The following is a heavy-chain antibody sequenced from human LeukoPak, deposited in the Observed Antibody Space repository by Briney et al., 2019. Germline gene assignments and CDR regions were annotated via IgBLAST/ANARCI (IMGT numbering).Heavy chain of an antibody. Sequence: GRSLRLSCAASGFTFSRYGMHWVRQAPGKGLEWVTAISYDGSNKYYADSVKGRFTISRDNSKNKLYVQMNSLRSDDTAVYYCARGPGGRRGYYPLEDSYYYYYMDVWGKGTTVTVSS. J-gene: IGHJ6*03. CDR3: ARGPGGRRGYYPLEDSYYYYYMDV. CDR1: GFTFSRYG. D-gene: IGHD3-22*01. CDR2: ISYDGSNK. V-gene: IGHV3-30*04.